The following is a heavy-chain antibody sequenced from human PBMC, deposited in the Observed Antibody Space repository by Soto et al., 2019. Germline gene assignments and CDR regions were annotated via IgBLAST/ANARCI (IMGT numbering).Heavy chain of an antibody. CDR3: ARRYGYYFDY. V-gene: IGHV4-31*03. J-gene: IGHJ4*02. Sequence: SETLSLTCTVSGGSISSGGYYWTWIRQHPGKGLEWIGYNYYSGITYYNPSLKSRVTISLDTSKNQFSLKLSSVTAADTAVYYCARRYGYYFDYWGQGTLVTVSS. CDR1: GGSISSGGYY. D-gene: IGHD3-9*01. CDR2: NYYSGIT.